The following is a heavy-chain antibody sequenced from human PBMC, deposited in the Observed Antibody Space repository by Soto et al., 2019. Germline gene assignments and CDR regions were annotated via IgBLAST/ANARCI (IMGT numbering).Heavy chain of an antibody. V-gene: IGHV4-59*01. CDR3: ARDGGYCSSTSCHTYYYYGMDV. Sequence: PSETLSLTCTVSGGSISSYYWSWIRKPPGKGLEWIGYIYYSGSTNYNPSLKSRVTISVDTSKNQFSLKLSSVTAADTAVYYCARDGGYCSSTSCHTYYYYGMDVWGQGTTVTVSS. D-gene: IGHD2-2*02. CDR2: IYYSGST. J-gene: IGHJ6*02. CDR1: GGSISSYY.